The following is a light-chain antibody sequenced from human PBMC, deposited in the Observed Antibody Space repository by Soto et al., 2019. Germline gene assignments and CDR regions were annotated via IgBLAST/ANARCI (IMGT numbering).Light chain of an antibody. J-gene: IGKJ1*01. Sequence: EIVMTQSPATLSVSTCERATLSFMASQSVSSNLAWYQQKPGQAPRLLISGASSRAADIPDRFSGSGSGTDFTLTINRLEPEDFAVYYCQQYDSSPRTFGQGTKVDIK. CDR1: QSVSSN. CDR3: QQYDSSPRT. V-gene: IGKV3-20*01. CDR2: GAS.